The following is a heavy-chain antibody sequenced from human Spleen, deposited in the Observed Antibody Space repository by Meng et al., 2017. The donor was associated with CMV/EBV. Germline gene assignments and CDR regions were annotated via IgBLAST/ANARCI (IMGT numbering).Heavy chain of an antibody. CDR2: IYASDSET. CDR1: GYSFASYW. Sequence: GGSLRLSCQGSGYSFASYWVAWVRQMPGKGLEWMGSIYASDSETKYSPSFQGQVTISADKSISTAYLQWSSLKASDTAMYYCARFDSSSGDYWGQGTLVTVSS. V-gene: IGHV5-51*01. D-gene: IGHD3-22*01. J-gene: IGHJ4*02. CDR3: ARFDSSSGDY.